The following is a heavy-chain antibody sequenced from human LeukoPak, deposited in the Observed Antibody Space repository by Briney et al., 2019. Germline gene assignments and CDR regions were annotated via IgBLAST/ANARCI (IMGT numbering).Heavy chain of an antibody. Sequence: PGGSLRLSCAASGFTFSSYGMHWVRQAPGKGLEWVAFIRSDGSNKYYSDSVKGRFTISRENSKNTLYLQMNSLRAEDTAVYYCARGRGYCSGGSCYSNSYWGQGTLVTVSS. V-gene: IGHV3-30*02. CDR1: GFTFSSYG. J-gene: IGHJ4*02. CDR2: IRSDGSNK. D-gene: IGHD2-15*01. CDR3: ARGRGYCSGGSCYSNSY.